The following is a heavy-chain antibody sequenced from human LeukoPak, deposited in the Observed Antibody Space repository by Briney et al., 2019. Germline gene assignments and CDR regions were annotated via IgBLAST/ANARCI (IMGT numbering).Heavy chain of an antibody. CDR2: IYYTGST. Sequence: SATLSLTCTVSGGSVSSGSYYWSWIRQPPGKGLEWIGYIYYTGSTNYNPSLKSRVTISVDTSENQFSLKLSSVTAADTAVYYCARVESTSRTIDYWSQGTLVTVSS. J-gene: IGHJ4*02. CDR3: ARVESTSRTIDY. V-gene: IGHV4-61*01. CDR1: GGSVSSGSYY.